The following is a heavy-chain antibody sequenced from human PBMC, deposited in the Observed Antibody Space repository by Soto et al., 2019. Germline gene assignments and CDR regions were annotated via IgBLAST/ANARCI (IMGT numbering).Heavy chain of an antibody. V-gene: IGHV1-69*01. D-gene: IGHD2-2*01. CDR3: ARSQGSSTSLEIYYYYYYGMDV. Sequence: QVQLVQSGAEVKKPGSSVKVSCKASGGTFSSYAISLVRQAPGQGLEWMGGIIPISGTANYAQKFQGRVTITADESTSTAYMELSSLRSEDTAVYYCARSQGSSTSLEIYYYYYYGMDVWGQGNTVTVSS. CDR1: GGTFSSYA. J-gene: IGHJ6*02. CDR2: IIPISGTA.